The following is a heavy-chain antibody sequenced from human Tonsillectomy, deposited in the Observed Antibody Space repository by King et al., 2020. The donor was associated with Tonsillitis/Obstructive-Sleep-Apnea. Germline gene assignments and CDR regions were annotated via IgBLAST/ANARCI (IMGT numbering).Heavy chain of an antibody. CDR1: GGSISSYY. D-gene: IGHD6-19*01. CDR2: IHTSGST. V-gene: IGHV4-4*07. J-gene: IGHJ6*02. Sequence: QLQESGPGLVKPSETLSLTCTVSGGSISSYYWNWIRQPAGKRLEWIGRIHTSGSTNYNPSLKSRVTMSVDTSKNRVSLRLNSVTAADTAVYYCAGDYSSGYGLDVWGQGTTVTVSS. CDR3: AGDYSSGYGLDV.